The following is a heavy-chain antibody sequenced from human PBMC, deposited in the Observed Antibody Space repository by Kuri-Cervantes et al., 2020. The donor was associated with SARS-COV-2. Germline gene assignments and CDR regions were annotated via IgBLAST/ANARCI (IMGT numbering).Heavy chain of an antibody. CDR3: AKDMESGGSYSTFDY. J-gene: IGHJ4*02. V-gene: IGHV3-9*01. CDR2: ISLNSGSI. D-gene: IGHD2-15*01. CDR1: GFTFDDYA. Sequence: SLKISCAASGFTFDDYAMHWGRPAPGKGLEWVSGISLNSGSIGYADSVKGRFTISRDNAKNSLYLQMNSLRAEGTALYYCAKDMESGGSYSTFDYWGQGTLVTVSS.